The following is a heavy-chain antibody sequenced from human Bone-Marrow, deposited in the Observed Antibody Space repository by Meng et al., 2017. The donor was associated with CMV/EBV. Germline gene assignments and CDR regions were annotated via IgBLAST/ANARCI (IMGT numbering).Heavy chain of an antibody. CDR2: ISAYNGNT. J-gene: IGHJ5*02. D-gene: IGHD2-21*01. V-gene: IGHV1-18*01. Sequence: ASVKVSCKASGYTFTSYGISWVRQAPGQGLEWMGWISAYNGNTNYAQKFQGRVTMTTDPSTSTAYMELRSLRSNDTAVYYCARGAWDNCSGDCYSNWFDPWGQGTMVTVSS. CDR3: ARGAWDNCSGDCYSNWFDP. CDR1: GYTFTSYG.